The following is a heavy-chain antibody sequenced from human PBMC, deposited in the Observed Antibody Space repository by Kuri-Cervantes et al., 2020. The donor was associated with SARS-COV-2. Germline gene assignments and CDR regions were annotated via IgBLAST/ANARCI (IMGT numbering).Heavy chain of an antibody. CDR1: GGSISSGDYY. CDR3: ARGSSPTALIDY. V-gene: IGHV4-61*08. Sequence: ESLKISCTVSGGSISSGDYYWSWIRQPPGKGLEWIGYIYYSGSTNYNPSLKSRVTISVDTSKSQFSLKLSSVTAADTAVYYCARGSSPTALIDYWGQGTLVTVSS. D-gene: IGHD6-13*01. CDR2: IYYSGST. J-gene: IGHJ4*02.